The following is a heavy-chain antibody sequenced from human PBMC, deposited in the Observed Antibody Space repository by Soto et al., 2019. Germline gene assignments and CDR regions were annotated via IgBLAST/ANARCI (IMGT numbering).Heavy chain of an antibody. CDR2: IYYKGDT. D-gene: IGHD3-16*01. CDR3: ARGSLVYDS. J-gene: IGHJ4*02. Sequence: QVQLLESGPTLVKPSETLFLTCSVSGDSLNNNWWTWIRQAPGTAPELVGYIYYKGDTRYNPSLESRVTISLYTPKNQISLELRSVTGADTAVYFCARGSLVYDSWGQGILVTVSS. V-gene: IGHV4-59*01. CDR1: GDSLNNNW.